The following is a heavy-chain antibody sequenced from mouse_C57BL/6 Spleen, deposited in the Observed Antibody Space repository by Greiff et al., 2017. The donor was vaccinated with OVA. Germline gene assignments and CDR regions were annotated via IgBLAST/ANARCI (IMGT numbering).Heavy chain of an antibody. J-gene: IGHJ2*01. Sequence: EVMLVESGGGLVKPGGSLKLSCAASGFTFSSYAMSWVRQTPAKRLEWVATISDGGSYTYYPDNVQGRFTISRDNAKNNLYLQMSHLKSEDTAMYYCAREGTTVVATSYFDYWGQGTTLTVSS. CDR1: GFTFSSYA. D-gene: IGHD1-1*01. CDR2: ISDGGSYT. CDR3: AREGTTVVATSYFDY. V-gene: IGHV5-4*01.